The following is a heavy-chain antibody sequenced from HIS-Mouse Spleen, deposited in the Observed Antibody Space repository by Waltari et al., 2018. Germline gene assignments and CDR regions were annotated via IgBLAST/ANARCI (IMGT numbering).Heavy chain of an antibody. V-gene: IGHV4-34*01. CDR2: STHSGRP. CDR1: GGSFSGYY. CDR3: ARDYSNYLYYFDY. J-gene: IGHJ4*02. Sequence: QVQLQQWGAGLLKPSETLSLTCAVYGGSFSGYYWSWIRQPPGKGLEWIGESTHSGRPNYNPSLKSRVTISVDTSKNQFSLKLSSVTAADTAVYYCARDYSNYLYYFDYWGQGTLVTVSS. D-gene: IGHD4-4*01.